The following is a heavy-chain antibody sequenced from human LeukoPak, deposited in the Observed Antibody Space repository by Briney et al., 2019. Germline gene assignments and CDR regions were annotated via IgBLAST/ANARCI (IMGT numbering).Heavy chain of an antibody. Sequence: SVKVPCKASGGTFSSYAISWVRQAPGQGLEWMGRIIPILGIANYAQKFQGRVTITADKSTSTAYMELSSLRSEDTAVYYCARHFGDSVGHWGQGTLVTVSS. V-gene: IGHV1-69*04. D-gene: IGHD4-17*01. CDR1: GGTFSSYA. CDR3: ARHFGDSVGH. CDR2: IIPILGIA. J-gene: IGHJ4*02.